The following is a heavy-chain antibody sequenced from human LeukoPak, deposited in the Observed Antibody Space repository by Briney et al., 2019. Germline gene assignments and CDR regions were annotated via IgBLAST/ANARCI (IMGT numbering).Heavy chain of an antibody. J-gene: IGHJ3*02. Sequence: GGSLRLSCAASGFTFDDYTMHWVRQAPGKGLEWVSLISWDGGSTYYADSVKGRFTISRDNSKNPLYLQMNSLRTEDTALYYCAKEQQQNAFDIWGQGTMVTVSS. CDR2: ISWDGGST. V-gene: IGHV3-43*01. CDR3: AKEQQQNAFDI. CDR1: GFTFDDYT. D-gene: IGHD6-13*01.